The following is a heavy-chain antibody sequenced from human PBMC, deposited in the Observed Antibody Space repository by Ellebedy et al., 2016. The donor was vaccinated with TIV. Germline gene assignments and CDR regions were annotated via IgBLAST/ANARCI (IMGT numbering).Heavy chain of an antibody. J-gene: IGHJ6*02. V-gene: IGHV3-30*18. D-gene: IGHD3-10*01. Sequence: GGSLRLXCAASRITFSSFDMHWVRQAPGKGLEWVAAISYDGSDKYYGDSVKGRFSISRDNSKNTLYLQMNSLRVVDAAVYYCAKVYHYGSRRYSENYYYGLDVWGQGTTVTVSS. CDR2: ISYDGSDK. CDR1: RITFSSFD. CDR3: AKVYHYGSRRYSENYYYGLDV.